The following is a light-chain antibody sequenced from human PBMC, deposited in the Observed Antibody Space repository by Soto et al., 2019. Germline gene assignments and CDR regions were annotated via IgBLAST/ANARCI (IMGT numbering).Light chain of an antibody. CDR1: QTGSSIY. J-gene: IGKJ1*01. V-gene: IGKV3-20*01. CDR3: QHYGSSQWAFGQWT. Sequence: IVLTQSPGTVSLSPGERATLSCRASQTGSSIYLAWHQQKPGQAPRLLIYGASTRATGIPDRFSGSGSGTDFTLTISRLEPEDSAVYFCQHYGSSQWAFGQWTFGQGTKVDIK. CDR2: GAS.